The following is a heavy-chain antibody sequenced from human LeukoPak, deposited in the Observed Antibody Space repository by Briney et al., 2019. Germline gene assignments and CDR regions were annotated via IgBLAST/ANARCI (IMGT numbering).Heavy chain of an antibody. CDR1: GYTFTGYY. CDR2: INPNSGGT. V-gene: IGHV1-2*02. CDR3: ARGCGIVGANYFDY. Sequence: ASVKVSCKASGYTFTGYYMHWVRQAPGQGLEWMGWINPNSGGTNYAQKFQGRVTMTRDTSISTAYMELSRLRSDDTAVYYSARGCGIVGANYFDYWGQGTLVTVSS. D-gene: IGHD1-26*01. J-gene: IGHJ4*02.